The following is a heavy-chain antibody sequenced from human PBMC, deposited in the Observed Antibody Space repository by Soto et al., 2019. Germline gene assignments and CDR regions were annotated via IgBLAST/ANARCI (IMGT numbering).Heavy chain of an antibody. CDR2: IIPIFGSI. V-gene: IGHV1-69*06. CDR3: ASRERLDAFDV. J-gene: IGHJ3*01. Sequence: QVQLVQSGAEVKKPGSSVKVSCKASGGTLSTYGITWVRQASGQGLEWMGGIIPIFGSINFAQKFQGRLTIPPDKSTSTVYMELSRLTSEDTAVYYCASRERLDAFDVWGPGTMVTVSS. CDR1: GGTLSTYG. D-gene: IGHD1-26*01.